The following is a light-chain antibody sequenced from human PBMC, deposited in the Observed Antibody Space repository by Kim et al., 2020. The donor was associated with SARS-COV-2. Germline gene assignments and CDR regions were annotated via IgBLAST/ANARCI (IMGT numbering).Light chain of an antibody. CDR2: VPP. Sequence: CRGDKTIGKNLVCYRQKQGKPPNFLSSVPPTLKRGVPSRFSGSGSGTDFTLPISSLKPEDFATYSFLQGYNSPYTFGQGTKLEI. CDR3: LQGYNSPYT. CDR1: KTIGKN. J-gene: IGKJ2*01. V-gene: IGKV1-6*01.